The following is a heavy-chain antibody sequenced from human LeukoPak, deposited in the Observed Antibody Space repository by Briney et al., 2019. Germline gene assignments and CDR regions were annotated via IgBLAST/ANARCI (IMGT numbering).Heavy chain of an antibody. D-gene: IGHD3-3*01. CDR1: GVTFSSYA. CDR2: ISGSGGST. V-gene: IGHV3-23*01. J-gene: IGHJ4*02. CDR3: AKPFYDFWSGYSPFDY. Sequence: PGGSLRLSCGASGVTFSSYAMSWVRQAPGKGVEGVGDISGSGGSTYYAASVKRRFTISRDNSKNPLYLQMNSLRAEDTAVYYCAKPFYDFWSGYSPFDYWGQGTLVTVSS.